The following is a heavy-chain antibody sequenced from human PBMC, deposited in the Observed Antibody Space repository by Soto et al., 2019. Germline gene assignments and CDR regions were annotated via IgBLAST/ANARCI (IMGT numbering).Heavy chain of an antibody. J-gene: IGHJ5*02. D-gene: IGHD2-15*01. CDR2: IYHSGGT. CDR1: GVSVKSGTYY. CDR3: ARDAVRWPASSFDP. Sequence: QVQLQESGPGLVKPSETLSLTCTVSGVSVKSGTYYWSWIRQPPGKGLEWIGYIYHSGGTKYNPSLKSRATISVDTSKNQFSLNLRSVSAADTAMYYCARDAVRWPASSFDPWGQGTLVTVSS. V-gene: IGHV4-61*01.